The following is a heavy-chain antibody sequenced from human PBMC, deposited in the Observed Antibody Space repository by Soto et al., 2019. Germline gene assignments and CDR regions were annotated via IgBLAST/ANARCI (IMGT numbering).Heavy chain of an antibody. CDR1: GFTFSSYG. J-gene: IGHJ4*02. D-gene: IGHD5-12*01. CDR3: AKDNGGYVGF. Sequence: QVQLVESGGGVVQPGRSLRLSCAASGFTFSSYGMHWVRQAPGKGLEWVAVISYDGSNKYYADSVKGRFTISRDNSKNTLYLQMNSLRAEDTAVYYCAKDNGGYVGFWGQGTLVTVSS. V-gene: IGHV3-30*18. CDR2: ISYDGSNK.